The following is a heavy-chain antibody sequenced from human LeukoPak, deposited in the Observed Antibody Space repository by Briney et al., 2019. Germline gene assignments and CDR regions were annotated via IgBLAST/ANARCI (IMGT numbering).Heavy chain of an antibody. CDR1: GDSISGYY. J-gene: IGHJ4*02. D-gene: IGHD3-16*02. CDR3: ARLIDRYVYFDH. V-gene: IGHV4-59*08. CDR2: IYYSGST. Sequence: SETLSLTCTVSGDSISGYYWSWIRQPPGKGLEWIGWIYYSGSTTYSPSLRGRVTISVDTSKSQVSLTLSSVTAADTAVYYCARLIDRYVYFDHLGQGTLVTVSS.